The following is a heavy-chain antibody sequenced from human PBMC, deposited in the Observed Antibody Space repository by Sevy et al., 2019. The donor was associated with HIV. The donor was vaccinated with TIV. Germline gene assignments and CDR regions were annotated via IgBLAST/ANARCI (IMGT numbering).Heavy chain of an antibody. J-gene: IGHJ6*02. V-gene: IGHV3-30*03. D-gene: IGHD1-1*01. Sequence: GGSLRLSCAASGFTFRNYGMHWVRQAPGKGLEWMASISYDGSNKYFVDSVKGRFSISRDNAKNTVYVQMNSLRVEDTAVYYCARGDDDPRGGMDVWGQGTTVTVSS. CDR3: ARGDDDPRGGMDV. CDR1: GFTFRNYG. CDR2: ISYDGSNK.